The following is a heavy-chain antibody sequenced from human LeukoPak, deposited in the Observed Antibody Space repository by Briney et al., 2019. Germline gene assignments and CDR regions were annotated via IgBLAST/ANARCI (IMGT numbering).Heavy chain of an antibody. J-gene: IGHJ4*02. CDR2: IYSGGST. CDR1: GFTVSSSH. CDR3: ARVGNYGDFDS. Sequence: GGSLRLSCAASGFTVSSSHMSWVRQAPGKGLEWVSVIYSGGSTYYADSVKGRFTISRDNSKNTLYLQMNSLRAEDTAVYHCARVGNYGDFDSWGQGTLVTVSS. V-gene: IGHV3-53*01. D-gene: IGHD4-17*01.